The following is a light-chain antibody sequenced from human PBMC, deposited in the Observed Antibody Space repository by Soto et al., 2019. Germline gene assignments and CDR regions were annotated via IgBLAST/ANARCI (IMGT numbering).Light chain of an antibody. V-gene: IGKV1-9*01. J-gene: IGKJ5*01. CDR1: QDITSF. CDR2: TAS. Sequence: DIQLTQSPSFLSASVGDRVTIACRASQDITSFLAWYQQKPGKAPKLLIHTASTLQTGVPSRFSGSGSGTEFTLTISSLQPEDFATYYCQQRKDYPITFGQGTRLEIK. CDR3: QQRKDYPIT.